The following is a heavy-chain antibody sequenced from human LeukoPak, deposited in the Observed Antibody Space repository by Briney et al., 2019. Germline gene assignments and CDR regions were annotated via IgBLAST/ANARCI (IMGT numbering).Heavy chain of an antibody. J-gene: IGHJ5*02. V-gene: IGHV3-21*01. CDR2: ISSSSSYI. Sequence: PGGSLRLSCAASGFTFSSYSMNWVRQAPGKGLELVSSISSSSSYIYYADSVKGRFTISRDNAKNSLYLQMNSLRAEDTAVYYCARDMQAIVVVPAAIWEGYNWFDPWGQGTLVTVSS. CDR1: GFTFSSYS. D-gene: IGHD2-2*01. CDR3: ARDMQAIVVVPAAIWEGYNWFDP.